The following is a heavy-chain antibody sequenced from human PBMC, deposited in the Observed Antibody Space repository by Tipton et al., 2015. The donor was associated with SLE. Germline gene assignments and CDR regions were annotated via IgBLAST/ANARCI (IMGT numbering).Heavy chain of an antibody. CDR1: NGSIGSDY. CDR3: ARDLTRGGGAFDI. V-gene: IGHV4-59*01. Sequence: TLSLTCSVSNGSIGSDYWTWIRQPPGKGLEWIGYKYYSGGTNSNPSLRSRVTISIDMSKNQFSLTLSSVTAADTAVYYCARDLTRGGGAFDIWGQGTMVTVSS. D-gene: IGHD3-9*01. J-gene: IGHJ3*02. CDR2: KYYSGGT.